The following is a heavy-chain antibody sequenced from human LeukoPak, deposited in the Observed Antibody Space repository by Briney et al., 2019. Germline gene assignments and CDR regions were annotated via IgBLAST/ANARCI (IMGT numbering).Heavy chain of an antibody. CDR1: GFTFNTYG. J-gene: IGHJ5*02. D-gene: IGHD2-8*01. V-gene: IGHV3-48*04. Sequence: QPGGSLRLSCAASGFTFNTYGMSWVRQAPGKGLEWVSYISSSGSTIYYADSVKGRFTISRDNAKNSLYLHMNSLRAEDTAVYYCAREMLMGWFDPWGQGTLVTVSS. CDR3: AREMLMGWFDP. CDR2: ISSSGSTI.